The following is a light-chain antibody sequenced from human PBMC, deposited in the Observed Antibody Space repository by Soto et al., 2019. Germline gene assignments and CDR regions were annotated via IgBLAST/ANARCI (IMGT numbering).Light chain of an antibody. J-gene: IGKJ3*01. CDR3: QQRSNWPPIFT. V-gene: IGKV3-11*01. CDR2: DAS. Sequence: EIVLTQSPATLSLSPGARATLSCRASQSVSSYLAWYQQKPGQAPRLLIYDASNRATGIPARFSGSGSGTDFTLTISSLEPEDFAAYYCQQRSNWPPIFTFGPGTKVDIK. CDR1: QSVSSY.